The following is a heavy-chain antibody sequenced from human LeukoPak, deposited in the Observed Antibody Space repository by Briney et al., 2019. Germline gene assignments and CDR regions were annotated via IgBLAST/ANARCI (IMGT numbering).Heavy chain of an antibody. CDR2: IYCSGDT. D-gene: IGHD3-22*01. V-gene: IGHV4-39*01. CDR3: ARLHYESSGYPNYYYYMDV. J-gene: IGHJ6*03. CDR1: GDSISNSRYY. Sequence: SETLSLTCTVSGDSISNSRYYWGWIRQPPGKGLEWIGTIYCSGDTYYNPSLKSRVTISVDTSKNQFSLKLTSVTAADTAVYYCARLHYESSGYPNYYYYMDVWGKGTTVTVSS.